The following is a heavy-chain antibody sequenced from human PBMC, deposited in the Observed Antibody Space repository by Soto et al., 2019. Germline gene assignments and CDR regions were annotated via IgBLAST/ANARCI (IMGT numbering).Heavy chain of an antibody. CDR3: AREPGDSYYDSSGSKFDY. CDR2: IIPILGIA. D-gene: IGHD3-22*01. Sequence: QVQLVQSGAEVKKPGSSVKVSCKASGGTFSSYTISWVRQAPGQGLEWMGRIIPILGIANYAQKFQGRVTITAAXXTXTXXMELSSLRSEDTAVYYCAREPGDSYYDSSGSKFDYWGQGTLVTVSS. CDR1: GGTFSSYT. V-gene: IGHV1-69*08. J-gene: IGHJ4*02.